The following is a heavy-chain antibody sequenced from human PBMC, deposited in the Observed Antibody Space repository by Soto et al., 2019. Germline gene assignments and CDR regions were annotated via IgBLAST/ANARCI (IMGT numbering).Heavy chain of an antibody. D-gene: IGHD6-6*01. CDR3: ARDNIAARQSFDY. CDR1: GGTFSSYA. Sequence: VASVKVSCKASGGTFSSYAISWVRQAPGQGLEWMGGIIPIFGTANYAQKFQGRVTITADESTSTAYMELSSLRSEDTAVYYCARDNIAARQSFDYWGQGTLVTVSS. CDR2: IIPIFGTA. J-gene: IGHJ4*02. V-gene: IGHV1-69*13.